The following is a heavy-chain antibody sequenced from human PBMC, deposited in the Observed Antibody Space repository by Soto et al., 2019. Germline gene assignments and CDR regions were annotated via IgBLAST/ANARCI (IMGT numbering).Heavy chain of an antibody. CDR3: ARETSQNVYSHYGMDV. CDR1: GGSFSGFY. CDR2: INDSGTT. J-gene: IGHJ6*02. V-gene: IGHV4-34*02. Sequence: QVQLEQWGVGLLKPSETLSLTCPIYGGSFSGFYWSWIRQPPGKGLEWIGEINDSGTTNYNPSLKSRVTISADTSKTHFSLRLTSVTAADTAVYYCARETSQNVYSHYGMDVWGQGTTVTVSS.